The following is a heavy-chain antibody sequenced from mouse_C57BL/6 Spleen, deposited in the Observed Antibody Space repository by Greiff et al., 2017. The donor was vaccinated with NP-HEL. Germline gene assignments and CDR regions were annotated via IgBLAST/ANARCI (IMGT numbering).Heavy chain of an antibody. CDR2: IDPEDGET. V-gene: IGHV14-2*01. CDR1: GFNIKDYY. J-gene: IGHJ2*01. Sequence: EVQLQQSGAELVKPGASVKLSCTASGFNIKDYYMHWVKQRTEQGLEWIGRIDPEDGETKYAPKFQGKATIPADTSSNTAYLQLSSLTSEYTAVYYCAKVSPYYGSSYGVYFDYWGQGTTLTVSS. CDR3: AKVSPYYGSSYGVYFDY. D-gene: IGHD1-1*01.